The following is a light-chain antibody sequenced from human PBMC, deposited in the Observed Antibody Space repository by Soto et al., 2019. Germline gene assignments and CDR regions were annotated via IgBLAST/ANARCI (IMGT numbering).Light chain of an antibody. Sequence: DIQMTQSPSTLSASVGDRVTITCRASQSISSWLAWYQQKPGKAPKLLIYKASSLESGVPSRFSGSGSGTEFTLTIRSLQPDEFATYYCQQYKSYSTFGQGTKVEIK. CDR2: KAS. CDR1: QSISSW. J-gene: IGKJ1*01. V-gene: IGKV1-5*03. CDR3: QQYKSYST.